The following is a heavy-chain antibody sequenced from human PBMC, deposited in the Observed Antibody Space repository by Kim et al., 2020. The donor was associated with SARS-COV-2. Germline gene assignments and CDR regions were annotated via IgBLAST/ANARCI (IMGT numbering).Heavy chain of an antibody. CDR1: GFTFSSYA. CDR3: AKVRGYIVVVTATPFDY. Sequence: GGSLRLSCAASGFTFSSYAMSWVRQAPGKGLEWVSAISGSGGSTYYADSVKGRFTISRDNSKNTLYLQMNSLRAEDTAVYYCAKVRGYIVVVTATPFDYWGQGTLVTVSS. J-gene: IGHJ4*02. D-gene: IGHD2-21*02. CDR2: ISGSGGST. V-gene: IGHV3-23*01.